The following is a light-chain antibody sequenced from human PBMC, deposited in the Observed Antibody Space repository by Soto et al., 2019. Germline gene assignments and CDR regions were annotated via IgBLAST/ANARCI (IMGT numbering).Light chain of an antibody. CDR2: NNN. CDR3: AAWDDSLSGAYV. CDR1: SSNVGSNY. V-gene: IGLV1-47*02. J-gene: IGLJ1*01. Sequence: QPVLTQPPSASATPGQRATISCSGSSSNVGSNYVFWYQHLPGTAPKLLIYNNNQRPSGVPDRFSGSKSGTSASLAISGLRSEDEADYYCAAWDDSLSGAYVFGAGTKLTVL.